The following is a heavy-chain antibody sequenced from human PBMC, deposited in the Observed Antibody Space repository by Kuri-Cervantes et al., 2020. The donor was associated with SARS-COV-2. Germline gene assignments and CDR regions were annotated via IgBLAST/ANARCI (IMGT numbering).Heavy chain of an antibody. CDR3: ATGIEMVTMVSFAFDI. V-gene: IGHV1-24*01. D-gene: IGHD3-10*01. CDR2: FDPEDGET. CDR1: GYTLTELS. J-gene: IGHJ3*02. Sequence: GGSLRLSCKVSGYTLTELSMHWVRQAPGKGLEWMGGFDPEDGETIYAQKFQGRVTMTEDTSTDTAYMELSSLRSEDTAVYYCATGIEMVTMVSFAFDIWGQGTMVTVSS.